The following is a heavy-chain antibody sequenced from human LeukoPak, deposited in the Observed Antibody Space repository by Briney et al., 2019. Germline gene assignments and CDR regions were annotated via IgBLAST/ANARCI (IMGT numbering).Heavy chain of an antibody. Sequence: GASVKVSCKASGYTFTSYGISWVRQAPGQGLEWMGWISAYNGNTNYAQKPQGRVTMTTDTSTSTAYMELRRLRSDDTAADYCARVKGRSGSYYDSPYFDYWGHGTLVTVSS. J-gene: IGHJ4*01. CDR3: ARVKGRSGSYYDSPYFDY. D-gene: IGHD3-10*01. CDR2: ISAYNGNT. CDR1: GYTFTSYG. V-gene: IGHV1-18*01.